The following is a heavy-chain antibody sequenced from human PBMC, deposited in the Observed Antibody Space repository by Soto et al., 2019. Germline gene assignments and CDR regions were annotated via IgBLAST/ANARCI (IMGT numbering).Heavy chain of an antibody. J-gene: IGHJ3*02. CDR2: INSNSGAT. D-gene: IGHD3-16*01. CDR1: GYSFAGFY. CDR3: AIIMTHSDSFDI. Sequence: ASVKVSCKASGYSFAGFYIHWMRQAPGQGLEWVGSINSNSGATTYAQKFQDSVAMTRDTSVSTAYMDLNRLTSDDTAISYCAIIMTHSDSFDIWGQGTMVTVSS. V-gene: IGHV1-2*04.